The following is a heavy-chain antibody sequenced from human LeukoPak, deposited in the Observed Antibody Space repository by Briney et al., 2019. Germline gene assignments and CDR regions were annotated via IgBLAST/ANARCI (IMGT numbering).Heavy chain of an antibody. CDR3: ARAKFVSGYDLNYYYGMDV. CDR1: GFTFSSYA. CDR2: IYYSGST. J-gene: IGHJ6*02. Sequence: LRLSCAASGFTFSSYAMSWVRQPPGKGLEWIGYIYYSGSTYYNPSLKSRVTISVDTSKNQFSLKLSSVTAADTAVYYCARAKFVSGYDLNYYYGMDVWGQGTTVTVSS. D-gene: IGHD5-12*01. V-gene: IGHV4-30-4*08.